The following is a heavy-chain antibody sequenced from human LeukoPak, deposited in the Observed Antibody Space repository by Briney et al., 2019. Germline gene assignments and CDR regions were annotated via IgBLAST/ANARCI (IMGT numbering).Heavy chain of an antibody. J-gene: IGHJ5*02. CDR2: ISYSGST. CDR1: VGSIRRYY. CDR3: EKDKVSGDH. Sequence: SETLCLTRTVSVGSIRRYYWNCIPRHPGKGLEWVGYISYSGSTRYNPSLTSRATISVDTTKSQFALKLSAGTAADTRMYYYEKDKVSGDHWGQGTLVTVSS. V-gene: IGHV4-59*01.